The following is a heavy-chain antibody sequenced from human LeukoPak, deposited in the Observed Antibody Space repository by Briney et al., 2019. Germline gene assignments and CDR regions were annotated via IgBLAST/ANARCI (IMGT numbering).Heavy chain of an antibody. CDR2: ISGNGDST. CDR1: GFTFVTYA. J-gene: IGHJ6*03. V-gene: IGHV3-23*01. Sequence: GGSLRLSCAASGFTFVTYAMSWVRQAPGKGLEWVSGISGNGDSTYYADSVKGRFTISRDNAKNSLYLQMNSLRAEDTAVYYCARALDYSNYERYYYYYYMDVWGKGTTVTVSS. CDR3: ARALDYSNYERYYYYYYMDV. D-gene: IGHD4-11*01.